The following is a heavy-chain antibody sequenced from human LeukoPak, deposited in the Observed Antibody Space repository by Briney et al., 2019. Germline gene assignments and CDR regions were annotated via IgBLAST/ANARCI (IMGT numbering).Heavy chain of an antibody. V-gene: IGHV3-53*05. CDR1: GFTVSSKY. CDR2: IYSGGST. J-gene: IGHJ4*02. D-gene: IGHD5-24*01. Sequence: GGSLRLSCAASGFTVSSKYMNWVRQAPGKGLEWVSVIYSGGSTYYADSVKGRFTISRDNSKNTLYLQMNSLRAEDTAVYYCARGGVEMATIKKAFFDYWGQGTLVTVSS. CDR3: ARGGVEMATIKKAFFDY.